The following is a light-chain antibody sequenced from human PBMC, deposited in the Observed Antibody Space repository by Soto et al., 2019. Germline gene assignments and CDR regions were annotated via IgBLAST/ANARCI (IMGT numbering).Light chain of an antibody. V-gene: IGLV1-40*01. CDR3: QSSDSSLTGSVV. J-gene: IGLJ2*01. CDR1: KSNIGAGYD. Sequence: QSVLTQPPSLSGAPGQRVTISCAGDKSNIGAGYDVHWYQQFPGKAPKVLIYGNTHRPSGVPDRFSGSKSATSASLAITGLQPEDEADYYYQSSDSSLTGSVVFGGGTKLTVL. CDR2: GNT.